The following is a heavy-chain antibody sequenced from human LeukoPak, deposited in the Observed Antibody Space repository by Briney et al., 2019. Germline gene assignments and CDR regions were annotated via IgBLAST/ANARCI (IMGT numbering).Heavy chain of an antibody. CDR2: IIPIFGTA. Sequence: GASVKVSCKASGGTFIGYAISWVRQAPGRGLEWMGGIIPIFGTANYAQKFQGRVTITADESTSTAYMELSSLRSEDTAVYYCAREVSPHDAFDIWGQGTMVTVSS. J-gene: IGHJ3*02. V-gene: IGHV1-69*13. CDR1: GGTFIGYA. CDR3: AREVSPHDAFDI.